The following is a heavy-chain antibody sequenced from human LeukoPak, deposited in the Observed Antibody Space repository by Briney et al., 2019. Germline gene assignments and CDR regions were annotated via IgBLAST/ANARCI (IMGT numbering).Heavy chain of an antibody. CDR3: ARVYGVAGHRDTFYGMDV. Sequence: ASVKVSCKASAYTFTSYYMHWVRQAPGQGLEWMGIINPSGGSTSYAQKFQGRVTMTRDTSTSTVYMELSSLRSADTAVYYCARVYGVAGHRDTFYGMDVWGKGTTVTVSS. CDR2: INPSGGST. J-gene: IGHJ6*04. D-gene: IGHD6-19*01. V-gene: IGHV1-46*01. CDR1: AYTFTSYY.